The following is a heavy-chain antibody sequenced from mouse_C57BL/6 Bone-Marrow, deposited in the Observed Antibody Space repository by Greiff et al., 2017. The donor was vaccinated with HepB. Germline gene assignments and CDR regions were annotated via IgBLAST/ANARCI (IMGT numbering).Heavy chain of an antibody. CDR2: IDPETGGT. D-gene: IGHD1-1*01. J-gene: IGHJ2*01. CDR3: TRPHTLREYFDY. V-gene: IGHV1-15*01. Sequence: QVQLQQSGAELVRPGASVTLSCKASGYTFTDYEMHWVKQTPVHGLEWIGAIDPETGGTAYNQKFKGKAILTADKYSSTAYMELRSLTSEDSAVYYCTRPHTLREYFDYWGQGTTLTVSS. CDR1: GYTFTDYE.